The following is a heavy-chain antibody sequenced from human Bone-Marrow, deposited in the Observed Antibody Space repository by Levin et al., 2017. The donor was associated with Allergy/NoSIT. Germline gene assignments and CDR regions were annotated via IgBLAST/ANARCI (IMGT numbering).Heavy chain of an antibody. V-gene: IGHV3-23*01. CDR3: VKCSAYNSCCYWEY. D-gene: IGHD6-19*01. CDR1: EFTFSSYA. J-gene: IGHJ1*01. CDR2: ISGGGGNT. Sequence: SCAASEFTFSSYAMSWVRQAPGKGLEWVSAISGGGGNTYYADSVKGRFTISRDNSKNTLYLQMNGLRAEDTAVYYCVKCSAYNSCCYWEYWGQGSLVTVS.